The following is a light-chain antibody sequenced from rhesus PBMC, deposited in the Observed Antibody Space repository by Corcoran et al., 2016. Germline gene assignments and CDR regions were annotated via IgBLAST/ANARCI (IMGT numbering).Light chain of an antibody. CDR3: RQNDIFPLT. CDR2: RAP. CDR1: QGISNW. J-gene: IGKJ4*01. V-gene: IGKV1-69*01. Sequence: DIQMTQSPSSLSASVGDRVTITCRASQGISNWLSWYQQKSGKAPKLLSYRAPNLQTGVPSRFSGRGSGTEFTLTISSLQPEDIATYYSRQNDIFPLTFGGGTKVEIK.